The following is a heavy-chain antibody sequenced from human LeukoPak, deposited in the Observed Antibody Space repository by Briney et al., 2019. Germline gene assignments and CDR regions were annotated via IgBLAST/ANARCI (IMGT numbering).Heavy chain of an antibody. V-gene: IGHV1-24*01. D-gene: IGHD1-1*01. CDR2: FDPEDGET. CDR3: ATAQPYGTTIVFDY. Sequence: ASVKVSCKVSGYTLTELSMHWVRQAPGKGLDWMGGFDPEDGETIYAQKFQGRVTMTEDTSTDTAYMELSSLRSEDTAVYYCATAQPYGTTIVFDYWGQGTLVTVSS. J-gene: IGHJ4*02. CDR1: GYTLTELS.